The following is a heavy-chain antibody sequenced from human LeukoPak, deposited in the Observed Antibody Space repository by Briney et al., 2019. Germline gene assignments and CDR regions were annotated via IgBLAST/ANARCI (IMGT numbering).Heavy chain of an antibody. CDR3: ARHGQYYYDSSQRSGWFDP. V-gene: IGHV4-34*01. Sequence: SETLSLTCAVYGGSFSGYYWSWIRQPPGKGLEWIGEINHSGSTNYNPSLKSRVTISVDTSKNQFSLKLSSVTAADTAVYYCARHGQYYYDSSQRSGWFDPWGQGTLVTVSS. CDR1: GGSFSGYY. J-gene: IGHJ5*02. CDR2: INHSGST. D-gene: IGHD3-22*01.